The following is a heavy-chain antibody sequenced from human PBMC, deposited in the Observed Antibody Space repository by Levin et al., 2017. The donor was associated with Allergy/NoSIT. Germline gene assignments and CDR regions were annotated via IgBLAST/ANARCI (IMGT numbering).Heavy chain of an antibody. CDR2: INPNSGGT. V-gene: IGHV1-2*02. D-gene: IGHD2-2*01. CDR3: ARGDIVVVPAAIGWFDP. Sequence: ASVKVSCKASGYTFTGYYMHWVRQAPGQGLEWMGWINPNSGGTNYAQKFQGRVTMTRDTSISTAYMELSRLRSDDTAVYYCARGDIVVVPAAIGWFDPWGQGTLVTVSS. J-gene: IGHJ5*02. CDR1: GYTFTGYY.